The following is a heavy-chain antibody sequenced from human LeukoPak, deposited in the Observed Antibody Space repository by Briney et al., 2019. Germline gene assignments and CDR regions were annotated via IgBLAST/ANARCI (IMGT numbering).Heavy chain of an antibody. J-gene: IGHJ2*01. CDR3: AGGFIGPFGL. Sequence: SETLSLTCAVYGGSFSGYYWSWIRQPPGKGLEWIGEINHSGSTNYNPSLKSRVTISVDTSKNQFSLKLSSVTAADTAVYYCAGGFIGPFGLWGRGTLVTVSS. CDR2: INHSGST. V-gene: IGHV4-34*01. CDR1: GGSFSGYY. D-gene: IGHD3-3*01.